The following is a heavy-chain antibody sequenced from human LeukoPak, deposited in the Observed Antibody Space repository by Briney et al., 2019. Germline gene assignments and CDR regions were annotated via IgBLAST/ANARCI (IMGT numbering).Heavy chain of an antibody. CDR1: GDSVSNDRYY. CDR3: ARYNWNTWFDP. J-gene: IGHJ5*02. V-gene: IGHV4-61*01. Sequence: KPSETLSLTCTVSGDSVSNDRYYWTWIRQSPGKGLEWIAYIRYSGHTNYNPSLDTRVTISLDASKNQLSLRLYPVTAADTAVYYCARYNWNTWFDPWGQGALVTVSS. D-gene: IGHD1-1*01. CDR2: IRYSGHT.